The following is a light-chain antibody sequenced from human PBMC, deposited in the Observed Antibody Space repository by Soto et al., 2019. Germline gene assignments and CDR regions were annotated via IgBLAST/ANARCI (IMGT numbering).Light chain of an antibody. CDR1: QSITTY. CDR3: QQSYSTPFT. Sequence: DIQMTQSPSSLSASVGDRVTITCRGSQSITTYLSWYQQKPGKAPKLLISVASSVQTRDPTRFISSRSGTDFALTISSLLTDDFATYYCQQSYSTPFTFGPGTKEHIK. V-gene: IGKV1-39*01. CDR2: VAS. J-gene: IGKJ3*01.